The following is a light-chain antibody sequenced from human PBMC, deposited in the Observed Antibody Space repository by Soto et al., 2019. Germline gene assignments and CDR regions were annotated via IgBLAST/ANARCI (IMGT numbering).Light chain of an antibody. CDR3: RSFTSRFTFV. V-gene: IGLV2-14*01. Sequence: SSLNQPASVSGSPGQSIAISCTGTLSDVGAYNYVSWYQQHPGKAPKLMISEVTNRPSGVSDRFSGSKSGNTASLTISGLQAEDEADYYCRSFTSRFTFVFGTGTKVTVL. J-gene: IGLJ1*01. CDR2: EVT. CDR1: LSDVGAYNY.